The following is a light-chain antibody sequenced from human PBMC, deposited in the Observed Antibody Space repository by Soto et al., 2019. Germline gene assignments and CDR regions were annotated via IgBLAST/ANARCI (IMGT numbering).Light chain of an antibody. CDR3: QQLHDYPIP. CDR1: QGIDSS. V-gene: IGKV1-9*01. CDR2: AES. Sequence: LLTQSPSSLSASVGDRVTITCRASQGIDSSFAWYQQKPGKAPKLLIYAESSLQSGVPSRFRGSGSGTDFTLTISSLQPEDFATYYCQQLHDYPIPFAQGKRLEI. J-gene: IGKJ5*01.